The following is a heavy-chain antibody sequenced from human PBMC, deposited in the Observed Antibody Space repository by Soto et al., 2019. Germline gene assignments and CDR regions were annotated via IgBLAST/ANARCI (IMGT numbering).Heavy chain of an antibody. J-gene: IGHJ6*02. Sequence: GSSVKVSCKASGYTFTNYFIHWVRQAPGQGLEWMGIINPSGGSTRYAQKFQGRVAMTRDTSTSTVYMELSSLRSGDTAVYYCARDSLAKTLNSFFYRHVLGQGTTVTV. V-gene: IGHV1-46*01. CDR1: GYTFTNYF. D-gene: IGHD1-1*01. CDR2: INPSGGST. CDR3: ARDSLAKTLNSFFYRHV.